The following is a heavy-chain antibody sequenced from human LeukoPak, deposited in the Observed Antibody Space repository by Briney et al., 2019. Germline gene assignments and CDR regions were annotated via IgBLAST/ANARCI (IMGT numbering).Heavy chain of an antibody. V-gene: IGHV4-34*01. CDR1: GGSFSGYY. CDR2: INHSGST. Sequence: SETLSLTCAVYGGSFSGYYWSWIRQPRGKGLEWIGEINHSGSTNYNPSLKSRVTISVDTSKNQFSLKLSSVTAADTAVYYCARGRGYSYGFGYWGQGTLVTVSS. D-gene: IGHD5-18*01. J-gene: IGHJ4*02. CDR3: ARGRGYSYGFGY.